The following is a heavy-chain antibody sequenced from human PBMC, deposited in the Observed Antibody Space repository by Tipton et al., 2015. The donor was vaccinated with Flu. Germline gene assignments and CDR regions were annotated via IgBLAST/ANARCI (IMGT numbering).Heavy chain of an antibody. Sequence: SLRLSCAASGFTFRSCAMSWVRQAPGKGLEWVSTISGSGTKTYYGDSVKGRFTISRDNSKNTLHLQMNSLRAEDTAVYHYAKDLWFGERISYYNHYGLDVWGQGTTVIVSS. V-gene: IGHV3-23*01. D-gene: IGHD3-10*01. J-gene: IGHJ6*02. CDR1: GFTFRSCA. CDR2: ISGSGTKT. CDR3: AKDLWFGERISYYNHYGLDV.